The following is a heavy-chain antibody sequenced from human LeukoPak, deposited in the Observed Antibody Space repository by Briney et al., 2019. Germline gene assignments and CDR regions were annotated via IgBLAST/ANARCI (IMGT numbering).Heavy chain of an antibody. CDR3: ARDDYGSGSWSDY. CDR1: GFTFYG. J-gene: IGHJ4*02. Sequence: GGSLRLSCAASGFTFYGMSWVRHAPGKGLEWVSGIIWSGGSTGYADSVKGRFTISRDNAKSSLYLQMNSLRAEDTALYYCARDDYGSGSWSDYWGQGTLVTVSS. CDR2: IIWSGGST. D-gene: IGHD3-10*01. V-gene: IGHV3-20*04.